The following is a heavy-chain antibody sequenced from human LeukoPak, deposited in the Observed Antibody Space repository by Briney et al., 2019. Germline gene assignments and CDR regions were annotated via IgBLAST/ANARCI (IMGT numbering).Heavy chain of an antibody. Sequence: PGGSLRLSCAASGFTFNSYSMNWVRQAPGKGLEWVAVISYDGSNKYYADSVKGRSTISRDNSKNTLYLQMNSLRAEDTAVYYCAKPSYDSSGSNGGYFDYWGQGTLVTVSS. J-gene: IGHJ4*02. CDR3: AKPSYDSSGSNGGYFDY. D-gene: IGHD3-22*01. CDR2: ISYDGSNK. V-gene: IGHV3-30*18. CDR1: GFTFNSYS.